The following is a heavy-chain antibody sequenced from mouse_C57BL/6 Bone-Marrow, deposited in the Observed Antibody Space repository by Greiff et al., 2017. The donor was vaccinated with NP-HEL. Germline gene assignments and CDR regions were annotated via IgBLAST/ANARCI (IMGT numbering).Heavy chain of an antibody. CDR3: ASGWLLVWFAY. CDR2: IHPNSGST. V-gene: IGHV1-64*01. J-gene: IGHJ3*01. Sequence: QVQLQQPGAELVKPGASVKLSCKASGYTFTSYWMHWVKQRPGQGLEWIGMIHPNSGSTNYNEKFKSKATLTVDKSSSTAYMQLSSLTSEYSAVYYCASGWLLVWFAYWGQGTLVTVSA. CDR1: GYTFTSYW. D-gene: IGHD2-3*01.